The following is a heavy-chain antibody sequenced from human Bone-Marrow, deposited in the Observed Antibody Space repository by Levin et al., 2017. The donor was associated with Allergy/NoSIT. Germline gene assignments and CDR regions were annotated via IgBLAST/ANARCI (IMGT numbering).Heavy chain of an antibody. CDR2: IYSTGIM. V-gene: IGHV3-66*01. Sequence: GESLKISCAVSGLSVSGNYMSWVRQAPGKKLEWVAAIYSTGIMYYADSLKGRFTISRDTSKDRVYLQMYSLSLEDTAVYYCARLSYWGQGTLVTVSS. CDR3: ARLSY. CDR1: GLSVSGNY. J-gene: IGHJ4*02.